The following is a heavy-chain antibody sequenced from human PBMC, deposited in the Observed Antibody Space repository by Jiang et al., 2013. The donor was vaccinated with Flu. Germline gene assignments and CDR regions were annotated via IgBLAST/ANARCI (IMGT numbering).Heavy chain of an antibody. Sequence: SQTLSLTCAISGDSVSSNSATWNWIRQSPSRGLEWLGRTYYRSKWYEDYAISVESRITIDPDTSKNQFSLQLNSVTPEDTAVYYCARAPWGFGEANYFLDHWGQGTLVTVSS. V-gene: IGHV6-1*01. CDR3: ARAPWGFGEANYFLDH. J-gene: IGHJ4*02. CDR2: TYYRSKWYE. CDR1: GDSVSSNSAT. D-gene: IGHD4/OR15-4a*01.